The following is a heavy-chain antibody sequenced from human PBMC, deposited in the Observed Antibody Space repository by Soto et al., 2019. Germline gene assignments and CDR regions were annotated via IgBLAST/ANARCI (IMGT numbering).Heavy chain of an antibody. CDR2: IIPIFGTA. CDR3: ASRNSGYDWDYYGMDV. Sequence: GASVKVSCKASGGTFSSYAISWVRQAPGQGLEWMGGIIPIFGTANYAQKFQGRVTITADESTSTAYMELSSLRSEDTAVYYCASRNSGYDWDYYGMDVWGQGTKVTVS. CDR1: GGTFSSYA. D-gene: IGHD5-12*01. J-gene: IGHJ6*02. V-gene: IGHV1-69*13.